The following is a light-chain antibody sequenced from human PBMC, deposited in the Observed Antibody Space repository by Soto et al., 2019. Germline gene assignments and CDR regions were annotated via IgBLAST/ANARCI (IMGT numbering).Light chain of an antibody. CDR2: SNN. J-gene: IGLJ3*02. V-gene: IGLV1-44*01. Sequence: QSVLTQPPSASGTPGQRVTISCSGSSSNIGSNTVNWYRQLPGTSPRLLNYSNNHRPAGVPDRFSGSKSGTSASLAISGLQSEDEADYYCAAWDDGLIGWVFGGGTKLTVL. CDR3: AAWDDGLIGWV. CDR1: SSNIGSNT.